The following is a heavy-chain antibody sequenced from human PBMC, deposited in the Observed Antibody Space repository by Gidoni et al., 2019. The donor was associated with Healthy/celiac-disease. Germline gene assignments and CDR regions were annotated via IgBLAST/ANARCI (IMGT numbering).Heavy chain of an antibody. CDR1: GYTFTSYA. V-gene: IGHV1-3*01. CDR2: INAGNGNT. Sequence: QVQLVQSGAEAKKPGASVKVSCKASGYTFTSYAMHWVRQAPGQRLEWMGWINAGNGNTKYSQKFQGRVTITRDTSASTAYMEMSSLRSEDTAVYYCARVSPMVRGVIGALGYWGQGTLVTVSS. CDR3: ARVSPMVRGVIGALGY. J-gene: IGHJ4*02. D-gene: IGHD3-10*01.